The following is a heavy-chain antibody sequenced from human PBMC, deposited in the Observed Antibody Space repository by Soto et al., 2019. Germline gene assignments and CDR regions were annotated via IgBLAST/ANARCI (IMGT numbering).Heavy chain of an antibody. Sequence: GGSLRLSCAASGFTFSSYGMHWVRQAPGKGLEWVAVISYDGSNKYYADSVKGRFTISRDNSKNTLYLQMNSLGAEDTAVYYCAKDKGLSGWYHYFDYWGQGTLVTVSS. CDR3: AKDKGLSGWYHYFDY. J-gene: IGHJ4*02. CDR1: GFTFSSYG. CDR2: ISYDGSNK. V-gene: IGHV3-30*18. D-gene: IGHD6-19*01.